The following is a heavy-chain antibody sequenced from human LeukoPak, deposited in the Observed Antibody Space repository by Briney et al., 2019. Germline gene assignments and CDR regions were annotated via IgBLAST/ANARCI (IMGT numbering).Heavy chain of an antibody. Sequence: GGSLRLSCAGSFSSFNKAWMNWVRQAPGKGLEWVGRMKSTTDGGSTDYAAPVKGRFIISRDDSEKMAYLEMNRLKIEDTVVYYCSTHPTSGFWGQGTLVTVSS. J-gene: IGHJ4*02. V-gene: IGHV3-15*07. CDR1: FSSFNKAW. D-gene: IGHD2-15*01. CDR2: MKSTTDGGST. CDR3: STHPTSGF.